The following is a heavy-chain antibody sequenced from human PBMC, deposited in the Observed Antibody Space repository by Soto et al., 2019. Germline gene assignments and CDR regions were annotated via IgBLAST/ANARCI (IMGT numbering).Heavy chain of an antibody. CDR1: GFTVSNSY. D-gene: IGHD1-26*01. Sequence: EVQLVESGGDLVQPGGSLRLSCAASGFTVSNSYMGWVRQAPGKGLEWVSSIYTGVNTYYADSVRHRFTISTDNFKTPLYLQLNSLRGDDTAMYYCARHVGSYWYFGLWGRGSLVTVSS. CDR2: IYTGVNT. V-gene: IGHV3-66*04. CDR3: ARHVGSYWYFGL. J-gene: IGHJ2*01.